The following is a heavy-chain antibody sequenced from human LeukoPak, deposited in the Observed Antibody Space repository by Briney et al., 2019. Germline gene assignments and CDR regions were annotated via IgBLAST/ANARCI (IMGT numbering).Heavy chain of an antibody. Sequence: GGSLRLSCAASGFTVSSNYMSWVRQAPGKGLEWVSVIYSGGSTYYADSVKGRFTISRDNSKNTLYLQMNSLRAEDTAVYYCEGSGSYGQYYFDYWGQGTLVTVSS. V-gene: IGHV3-53*01. CDR3: EGSGSYGQYYFDY. J-gene: IGHJ4*02. CDR2: IYSGGST. CDR1: GFTVSSNY. D-gene: IGHD1-26*01.